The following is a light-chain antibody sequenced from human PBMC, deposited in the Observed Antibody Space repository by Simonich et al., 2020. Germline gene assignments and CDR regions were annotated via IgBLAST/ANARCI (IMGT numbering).Light chain of an antibody. CDR2: GAS. CDR1: QSVRSN. CDR3: QQYNNWPPLT. V-gene: IGKV3-15*01. Sequence: DIVMTQSPATLSVSPGERATLSCRASQSVRSNLAGYQQKPGQAPRLLIYGASTRATAIPARCSGSGSGTEFTLTISSMQSEDFAVYYCQQYNNWPPLTFGGGTKVEIK. J-gene: IGKJ4*01.